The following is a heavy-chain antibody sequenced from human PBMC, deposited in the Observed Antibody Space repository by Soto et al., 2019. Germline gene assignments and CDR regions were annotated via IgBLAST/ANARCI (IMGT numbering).Heavy chain of an antibody. J-gene: IGHJ6*02. V-gene: IGHV3-30-3*01. CDR2: ISYDGSNK. Sequence: QPGGSLRLSCAASGFTFSSYAMHWVRQAPGKGLEWVAVISYDGSNKYYADSVKGRFTISRDNSKNTLYLQMNSLRAEDTAVYYCARDIHSSSSRDPSYGMDVWGQGTTVTVSS. D-gene: IGHD6-6*01. CDR1: GFTFSSYA. CDR3: ARDIHSSSSRDPSYGMDV.